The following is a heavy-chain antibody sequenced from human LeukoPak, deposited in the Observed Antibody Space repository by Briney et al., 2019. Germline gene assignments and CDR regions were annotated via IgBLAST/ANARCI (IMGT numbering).Heavy chain of an antibody. Sequence: SETLSLTCAVYGGSFSDCYWSWIRQPPGKGLEWIGEINQIRGAFYNPSFKSRVTISEDISRNQVSLKLTSVTVADTAVYYCARGGVAARLGYWGQGTLVTVSS. CDR3: ARGGVAARLGY. CDR1: GGSFSDCY. CDR2: INQIRGA. V-gene: IGHV4-34*01. D-gene: IGHD6-6*01. J-gene: IGHJ4*02.